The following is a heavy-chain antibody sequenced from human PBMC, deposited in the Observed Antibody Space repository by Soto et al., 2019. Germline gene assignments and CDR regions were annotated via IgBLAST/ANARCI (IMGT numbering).Heavy chain of an antibody. V-gene: IGHV3-48*03. CDR2: ISSSGSTI. CDR1: GFTFSSYE. J-gene: IGHJ6*02. CDR3: ARDPRGRRGTASPLYYYYGMDV. D-gene: IGHD5-18*01. Sequence: EVQLVESGGGLVQPGGSLRLSCAASGFTFSSYEMNWVRQAPGQGLEWVSYISSSGSTIYYADSVKGRFTISRDTAKNSLYLQMNSLGAEDSAVDYCARDPRGRRGTASPLYYYYGMDVWGQGTTVTVSS.